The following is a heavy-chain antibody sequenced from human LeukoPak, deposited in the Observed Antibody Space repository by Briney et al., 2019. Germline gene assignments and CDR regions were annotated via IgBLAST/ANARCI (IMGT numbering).Heavy chain of an antibody. J-gene: IGHJ5*02. CDR3: ARGHCGSTSCYRNWFDP. V-gene: IGHV1-2*02. CDR2: INPNSGGT. CDR1: GYTFTGYY. Sequence: ASVKVSCKASGYTFTGYYMHWVRQAPGQGLEWMGWINPNSGGTNYAQKFQGRVTMTRDTSISTAYMELSRLRSDDTAVYYCARGHCGSTSCYRNWFDPWGQGTLVTVSS. D-gene: IGHD2-2*01.